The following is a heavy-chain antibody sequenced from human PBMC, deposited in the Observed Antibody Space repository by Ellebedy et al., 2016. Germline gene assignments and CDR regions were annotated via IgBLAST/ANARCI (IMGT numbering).Heavy chain of an antibody. Sequence: ASVKVSXXASGYTFTSYGISWVRQAPGQGLEWMGWISAYNGNTNYAQKLQGRVTMTTDTSTSTAYMELRSLRSDDTAVYYCARELSSGSPRVGMDVWGQGTTVTVSS. CDR3: ARELSSGSPRVGMDV. CDR2: ISAYNGNT. J-gene: IGHJ6*02. CDR1: GYTFTSYG. V-gene: IGHV1-18*01. D-gene: IGHD3-22*01.